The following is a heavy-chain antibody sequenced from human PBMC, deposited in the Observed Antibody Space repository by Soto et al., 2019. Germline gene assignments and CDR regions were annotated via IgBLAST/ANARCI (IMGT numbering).Heavy chain of an antibody. CDR3: ARDSGLIYDSWSGPAV. CDR1: GYTFSNYV. J-gene: IGHJ4*02. V-gene: IGHV1-18*04. CDR2: ISAYNGQT. Sequence: ASVKVSCKASGYTFSNYVISWVRQAPGQGLEWMGWISAYNGQTRLIQKFQDRVTLTTDTSTNTTYLELRSLKSDDTAVYYCARDSGLIYDSWSGPAVWGQGTLVTVSS. D-gene: IGHD3-3*01.